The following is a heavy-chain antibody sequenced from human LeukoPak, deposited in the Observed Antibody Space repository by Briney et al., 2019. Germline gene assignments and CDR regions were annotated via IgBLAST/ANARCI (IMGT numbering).Heavy chain of an antibody. J-gene: IGHJ3*02. CDR3: ARAELGSSSWYLAFDI. Sequence: SETLSLTCTVSGGSISSYYWSWTRQPPGKGLEWIGYIYYSGSTNYNPSLKSRVTISVDTSKNQFSLKLSSVTAADTAVYYCARAELGSSSWYLAFDIWGQGTMVTVSS. D-gene: IGHD6-13*01. CDR2: IYYSGST. CDR1: GGSISSYY. V-gene: IGHV4-59*01.